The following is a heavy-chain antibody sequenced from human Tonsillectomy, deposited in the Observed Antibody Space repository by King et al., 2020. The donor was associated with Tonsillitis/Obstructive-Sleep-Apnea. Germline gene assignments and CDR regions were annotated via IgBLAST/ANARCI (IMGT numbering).Heavy chain of an antibody. CDR2: ISGDGGST. V-gene: IGHV3-43*02. Sequence: VQLVESGGDVVQPGGSLRLSCAASGFTFDDYAMNWVRQAPGKGLEWVSLISGDGGSTYYADSVKGRFTISRDNSKNSLYLQMNSLRTEDTALYYCAKGMGRGADFVWGSYSCDAFDIWGQGTMVPVSS. D-gene: IGHD3-16*02. CDR1: GFTFDDYA. CDR3: AKGMGRGADFVWGSYSCDAFDI. J-gene: IGHJ3*02.